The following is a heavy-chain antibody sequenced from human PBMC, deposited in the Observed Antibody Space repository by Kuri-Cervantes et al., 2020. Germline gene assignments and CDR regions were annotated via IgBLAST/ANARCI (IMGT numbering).Heavy chain of an antibody. CDR3: ARGRTTMIVVDAFDI. Sequence: GEYLKISCAASGFTFSSYGMHWVRQAPGKGLEWVAVIWYDGSNKYYADSVKGRFTISRDNSKNTLYLQMNSLRAEDTAVYYCARGRTTMIVVDAFDIWGQGTMVTVSS. V-gene: IGHV3-33*01. CDR2: IWYDGSNK. J-gene: IGHJ3*02. D-gene: IGHD3-22*01. CDR1: GFTFSSYG.